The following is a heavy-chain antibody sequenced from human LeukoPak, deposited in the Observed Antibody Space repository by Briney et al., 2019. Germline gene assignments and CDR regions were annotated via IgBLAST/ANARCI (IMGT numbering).Heavy chain of an antibody. D-gene: IGHD2-15*01. Sequence: GGSLRLSCAASGFTFSSYAMHWVRQAPGKGLEWVAVISYDGSNKYYADSVKGRFTISRDNSKNTLYLQMNSLRAEDTAVYYCARDLDYCSGGSCYPEPTFDIWDQGTMVTVSS. CDR3: ARDLDYCSGGSCYPEPTFDI. V-gene: IGHV3-30-3*01. CDR1: GFTFSSYA. CDR2: ISYDGSNK. J-gene: IGHJ3*02.